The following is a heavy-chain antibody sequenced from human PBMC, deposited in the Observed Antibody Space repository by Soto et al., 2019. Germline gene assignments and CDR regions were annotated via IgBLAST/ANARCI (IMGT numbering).Heavy chain of an antibody. CDR3: ARPVVGASYYFDY. Sequence: SETFPDSYTVSAGTMRPSTHFGGRIRQPPGKGLEWIGSIYYSGSTYYHPSLKSRVTISVDTSKNQFSLELSSVTAADTAVYYCARPVVGASYYFDYWGQGTLVTVS. D-gene: IGHD1-26*01. CDR1: AGTMRPSTHF. V-gene: IGHV4-39*01. CDR2: IYYSGST. J-gene: IGHJ4*02.